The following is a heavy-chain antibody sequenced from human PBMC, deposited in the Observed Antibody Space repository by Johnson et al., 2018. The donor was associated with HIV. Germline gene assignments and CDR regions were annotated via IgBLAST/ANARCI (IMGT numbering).Heavy chain of an antibody. Sequence: QVQLVESGGGVVQPGMSLRLSCAASGFTFSSYAMHWVRQAPGKGLEWVAVISYDGSNKYYADSVKGRFTISRDNSKNTLYLQMNSLRAEDTAGYYCAREGQEFNDAFDIWGQGTMVTVSS. CDR3: AREGQEFNDAFDI. D-gene: IGHD3-10*01. J-gene: IGHJ3*02. V-gene: IGHV3-30*04. CDR1: GFTFSSYA. CDR2: ISYDGSNK.